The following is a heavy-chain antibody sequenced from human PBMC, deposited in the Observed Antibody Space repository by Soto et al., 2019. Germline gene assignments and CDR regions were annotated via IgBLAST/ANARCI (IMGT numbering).Heavy chain of an antibody. CDR3: AKSGLDCSSTSCYRGINYYYYYGMDV. V-gene: IGHV3-30*18. CDR2: ISYDGSNK. J-gene: IGHJ6*02. CDR1: GSSSSSYG. Sequence: VGSMRLSCALSGSSSSSYGMQWVRQAPGKGMEWVAVISYDGSNKYYGDSVKGRFTISRDNSKNTLYLQMNSPRAEDTAVYYCAKSGLDCSSTSCYRGINYYYYYGMDVWGQGTTVTVSS. D-gene: IGHD2-2*02.